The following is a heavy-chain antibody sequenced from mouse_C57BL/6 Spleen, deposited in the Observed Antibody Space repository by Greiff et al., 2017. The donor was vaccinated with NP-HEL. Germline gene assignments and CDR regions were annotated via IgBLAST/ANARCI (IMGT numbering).Heavy chain of an antibody. Sequence: DVKLVESGGGLVKPGGSLKLSCAASGFTFSSYAMSWVRQTPEKRLEWVATISDGGSYTYYPDNVKGRFTISRDNAKNNLYLQMSHLKSEDTAMYYCARENYSNYHAMDYWGQGTSVTVSS. V-gene: IGHV5-4*01. CDR3: ARENYSNYHAMDY. J-gene: IGHJ4*01. D-gene: IGHD2-5*01. CDR2: ISDGGSYT. CDR1: GFTFSSYA.